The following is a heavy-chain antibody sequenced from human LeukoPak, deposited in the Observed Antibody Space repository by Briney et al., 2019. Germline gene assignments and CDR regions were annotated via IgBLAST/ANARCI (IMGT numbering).Heavy chain of an antibody. D-gene: IGHD3-10*01. CDR3: ARKGGLGTYGIFDY. CDR2: IIPILGEP. J-gene: IGHJ4*02. CDR1: GGTFSSYT. Sequence: ASVKVSCKASGGTFSSYTISWVRQAPGQGLEWMGRIIPILGEPDYAQKFQGRVTITADMSTSTAYMELSSLRSEDTAVYYRARKGGLGTYGIFDYWGQGTLVTVSS. V-gene: IGHV1-69*02.